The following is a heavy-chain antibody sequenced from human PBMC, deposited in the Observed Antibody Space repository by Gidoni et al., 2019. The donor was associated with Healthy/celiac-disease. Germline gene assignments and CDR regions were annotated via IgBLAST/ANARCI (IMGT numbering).Heavy chain of an antibody. CDR3: ARFGAYCGGDFYLGAFYFDY. J-gene: IGHJ4*02. Sequence: QVQLVQSGAEVKKPGASGKVSCKAYGYTFTSYYMPWVRQAPGQGLEWMGIINPSGGSTSYVQKFQGRGTMTRDTSTSPVYMELSSLRSEDTAVYYGARFGAYCGGDFYLGAFYFDYWGQGTLVTVSS. V-gene: IGHV1-46*01. CDR2: INPSGGST. CDR1: GYTFTSYY. D-gene: IGHD2-21*02.